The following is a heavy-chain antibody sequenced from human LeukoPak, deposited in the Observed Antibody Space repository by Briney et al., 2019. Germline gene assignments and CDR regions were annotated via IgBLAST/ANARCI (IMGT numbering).Heavy chain of an antibody. CDR1: GFTFCDYV. Sequence: TGGSLRLSCAASGFTFCDYVMSWVRQAPGKGVEWVSYINHNAKTIYYADSVRGRFTISRDNGKNTLYLQMNSLRAEDTAVYYCAKGGYSSGWLRGTFDYWGQGTLVTVSS. V-gene: IGHV3-11*01. D-gene: IGHD6-19*01. CDR3: AKGGYSSGWLRGTFDY. J-gene: IGHJ4*02. CDR2: INHNAKTI.